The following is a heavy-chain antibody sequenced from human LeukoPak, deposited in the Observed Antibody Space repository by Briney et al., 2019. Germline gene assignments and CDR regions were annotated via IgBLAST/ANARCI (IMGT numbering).Heavy chain of an antibody. CDR3: ARGAHKRDDYGGFFDY. J-gene: IGHJ4*02. V-gene: IGHV3-23*01. Sequence: PGGSLRLSCAASGFTFSSYAMSWVRQAPGKGLEWVSSISGSGTNTDYADSVKGRFTISRDNSKNTVNVQMNSLRAEDTAVYYCARGAHKRDDYGGFFDYWGQGTLVTVSS. CDR2: ISGSGTNT. CDR1: GFTFSSYA. D-gene: IGHD4-23*01.